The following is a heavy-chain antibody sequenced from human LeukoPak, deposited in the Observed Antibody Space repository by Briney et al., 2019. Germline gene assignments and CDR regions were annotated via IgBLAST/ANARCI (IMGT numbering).Heavy chain of an antibody. CDR3: TKAQLPRHEPGNFYFDY. J-gene: IGHJ4*02. Sequence: GVSLRLSCAASGFTFSTYGMHWVRQAPGKGLEWVAVVSDDESSIYYADSVKGRFTISRDNSKDTVFLHKNSLRSDDTAVYYCTKAQLPRHEPGNFYFDYWGQGILVTVSS. CDR1: GFTFSTYG. V-gene: IGHV3-30*18. CDR2: VSDDESSI. D-gene: IGHD1-14*01.